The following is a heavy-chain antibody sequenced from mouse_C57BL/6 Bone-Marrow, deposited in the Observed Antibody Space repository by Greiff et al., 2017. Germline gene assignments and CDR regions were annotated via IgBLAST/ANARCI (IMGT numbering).Heavy chain of an antibody. Sequence: VQLHQSGPELVKPGASVKISCKASGYTFTDYYMNWVKQSHGKSLEWIGDINPNNGGTSYNQKFKGKATLTVDKSSSTAYMELRSLTSEDSAVYYCARDDLAWFAYWGQGTLVTVSA. CDR2: INPNNGGT. J-gene: IGHJ3*01. CDR3: ARDDLAWFAY. V-gene: IGHV1-26*01. CDR1: GYTFTDYY.